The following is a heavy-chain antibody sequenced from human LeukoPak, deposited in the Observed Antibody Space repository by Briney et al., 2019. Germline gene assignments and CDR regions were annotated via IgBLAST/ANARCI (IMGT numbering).Heavy chain of an antibody. D-gene: IGHD2-15*01. Sequence: GGSLRLSCAGSGLTFSSYAMYWVRQAPGKRLEYVSFISTNGGSTDYANSVKGRFTISRDNSQNTLFLQMGSLRPEDTAVYYCARARGAYSYEAFDLWGQGTMVAVSS. CDR1: GLTFSSYA. CDR3: ARARGAYSYEAFDL. CDR2: ISTNGGST. J-gene: IGHJ3*01. V-gene: IGHV3-64*01.